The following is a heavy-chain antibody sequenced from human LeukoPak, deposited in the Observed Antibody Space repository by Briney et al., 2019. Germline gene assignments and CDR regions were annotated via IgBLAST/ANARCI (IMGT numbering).Heavy chain of an antibody. D-gene: IGHD2-15*01. CDR3: AKEVYCSGGSCYSLYYYYMDV. CDR1: GFTFSSYA. CDR2: ISGSGGST. Sequence: GGSLLPSCAASGFTFSSYAMSWVRQAPGKGLEWVSAISGSGGSTYYADSVKGRFTISRDNSKNTLYLQMNSLRAEDTAVYYCAKEVYCSGGSCYSLYYYYMDVWGKGTTVTVSS. V-gene: IGHV3-23*01. J-gene: IGHJ6*03.